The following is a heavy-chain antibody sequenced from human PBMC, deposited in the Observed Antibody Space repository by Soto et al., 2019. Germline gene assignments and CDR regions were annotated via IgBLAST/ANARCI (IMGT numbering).Heavy chain of an antibody. V-gene: IGHV4-31*03. D-gene: IGHD3-3*02. CDR2: IYYSGST. Sequence: SETLSLTCTVSGGSISNGGYYWTWIRQHPGKGLEWIGYIYYSGSTYYNPSLKRRVTISVDTSKNQFSLKLTSVTAADTAVYYCARDVTHFWSGHEGMDVWGQGTTVTV. CDR3: ARDVTHFWSGHEGMDV. CDR1: GGSISNGGYY. J-gene: IGHJ6*02.